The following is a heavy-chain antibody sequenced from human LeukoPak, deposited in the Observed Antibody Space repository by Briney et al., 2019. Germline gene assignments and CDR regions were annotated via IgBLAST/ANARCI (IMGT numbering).Heavy chain of an antibody. Sequence: ASVKVSCKASGYTFTTYYMHWVRQAPGQGLEWMGIINPSGGSTSYAQKFQGRVTMTRDMSTSTVYMELSSLRSEDTAVYYCARGQGSSSDYYYYMDVWGKGTTVTVSS. CDR1: GYTFTTYY. CDR2: INPSGGST. V-gene: IGHV1-46*01. CDR3: ARGQGSSSDYYYYMDV. D-gene: IGHD6-6*01. J-gene: IGHJ6*03.